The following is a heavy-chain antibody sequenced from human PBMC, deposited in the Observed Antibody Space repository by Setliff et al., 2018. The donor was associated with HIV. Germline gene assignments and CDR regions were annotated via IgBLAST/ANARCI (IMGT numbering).Heavy chain of an antibody. Sequence: SVKVSCKAAGGTFRNYAINWARQAPGQGLEWMGAIIPSLGAIYSAQKFQGRVTITADEYATTVYMELSSLKPEDTAVYYCARGRWFGQLESSFDHWGLGTLVTV. CDR1: GGTFRNYA. CDR3: ARGRWFGQLESSFDH. CDR2: IIPSLGAI. V-gene: IGHV1-69*13. J-gene: IGHJ4*02. D-gene: IGHD3-10*01.